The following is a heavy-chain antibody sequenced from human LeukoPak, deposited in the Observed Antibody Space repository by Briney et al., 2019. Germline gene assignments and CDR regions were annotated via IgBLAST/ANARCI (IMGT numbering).Heavy chain of an antibody. CDR2: IYSSGRA. J-gene: IGHJ5*02. CDR1: GGSISSLTHY. V-gene: IGHV4-39*07. D-gene: IGHD6-13*01. CDR3: ARPYSSSWHWGVGFDP. Sequence: PSETLSLTCTVSGGSISSLTHYWGWIRQPPGKRLEWIGSIYSSGRAYYHPSLKSRLTMSVDTSQNQVSLKLSSVTAADTAVYYCARPYSSSWHWGVGFDPWGQGTLVTVSS.